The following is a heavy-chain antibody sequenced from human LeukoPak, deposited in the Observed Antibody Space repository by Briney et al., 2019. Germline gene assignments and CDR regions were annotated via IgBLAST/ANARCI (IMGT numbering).Heavy chain of an antibody. D-gene: IGHD4-17*01. V-gene: IGHV3-23*01. CDR2: ISGSGGST. J-gene: IGHJ4*02. CDR1: GFTFSSYA. CDR3: AKKGYGRDYYFDY. Sequence: GGSLRLSCAASGFTFSSYAMSWVRQAPGKGLEWVSAISGSGGSTYYADSVKGRFTISRDNSKNTLYLQTNSLRAEDTAVYYCAKKGYGRDYYFDYWGQGTLVTVSS.